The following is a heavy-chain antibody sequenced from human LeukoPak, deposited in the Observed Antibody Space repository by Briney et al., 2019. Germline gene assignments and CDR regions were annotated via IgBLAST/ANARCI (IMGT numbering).Heavy chain of an antibody. Sequence: GGSLRLSCAASGFTVTSNSMSWVRQAPGKGLEWVSVIYRGGSTYYADSVKGRFTISRDNSKSTLYLQINSLRAEGTAVYYCARVSPYYDGSGYYANWGQGTLVIVSS. CDR2: IYRGGST. D-gene: IGHD3-22*01. CDR1: GFTVTSNS. V-gene: IGHV3-53*01. J-gene: IGHJ4*02. CDR3: ARVSPYYDGSGYYAN.